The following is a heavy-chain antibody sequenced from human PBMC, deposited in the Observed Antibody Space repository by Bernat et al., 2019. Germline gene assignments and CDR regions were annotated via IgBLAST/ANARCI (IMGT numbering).Heavy chain of an antibody. Sequence: EVELVESGGTLVQPGGSLRLSCAASGFMFTKYAMHWVRQAPGKGPEYLSSILGSGDSTQYANSVKGRFIISRDNSKNTLYLHMGRLRPDDMAVYYCARDKDGGYAFDHWGQGTLVTVYS. CDR3: ARDKDGGYAFDH. J-gene: IGHJ4*02. D-gene: IGHD5-12*01. V-gene: IGHV3-64*01. CDR1: GFMFTKYA. CDR2: ILGSGDST.